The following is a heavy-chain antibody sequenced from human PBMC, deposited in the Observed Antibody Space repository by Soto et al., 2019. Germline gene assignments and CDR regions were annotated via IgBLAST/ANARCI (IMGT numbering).Heavy chain of an antibody. CDR3: GRVVEGATRHTDPDS. Sequence: PSATLSLTCTVSGVSIHNSHSFWAWIRQPPGKGLEFIGSVYHNGGAHYNSSLKSRVTISVDTAHNQVSLRMRSLTAADTAVYYCGRVVEGATRHTDPDSWGQGILVTVSS. V-gene: IGHV4-39*01. CDR1: GVSIHNSHSF. CDR2: VYHNGGA. J-gene: IGHJ5*01. D-gene: IGHD2-21*01.